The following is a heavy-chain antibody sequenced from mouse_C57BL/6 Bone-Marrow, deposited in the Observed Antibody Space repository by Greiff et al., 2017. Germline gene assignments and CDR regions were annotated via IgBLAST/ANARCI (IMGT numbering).Heavy chain of an antibody. V-gene: IGHV1-74*01. CDR1: GYTFTSYW. CDR3: AIIAWFAY. J-gene: IGHJ3*01. Sequence: VQLQQPGAELVKPGASVKVSCKASGYTFTSYWMHWVKQRPGQGLEWIGSIHPSDSDTNYNQKFKGKATLTVDKSSSTAYMQLSSLTSEDSAVYYCAIIAWFAYWGQGTLVTVSA. CDR2: IHPSDSDT.